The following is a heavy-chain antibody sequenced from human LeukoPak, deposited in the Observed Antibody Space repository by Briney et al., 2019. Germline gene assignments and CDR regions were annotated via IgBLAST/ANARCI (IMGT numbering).Heavy chain of an antibody. CDR3: ARVGYSYGQRIDY. CDR1: GGSISRSNW. CDR2: IYHSGST. J-gene: IGHJ4*02. Sequence: SGTLSLTCAVSGGSISRSNWWSWVRQPPGKGLEWIGEIYHSGSTNYNPSLKSRVTISVDKSKNQFSLKLSSVTAADTAVYYCARVGYSYGQRIDYWGQGTLVTVSS. V-gene: IGHV4-4*02. D-gene: IGHD5-18*01.